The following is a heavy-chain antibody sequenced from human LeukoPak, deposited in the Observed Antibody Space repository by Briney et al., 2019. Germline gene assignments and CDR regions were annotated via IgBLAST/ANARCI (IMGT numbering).Heavy chain of an antibody. CDR1: GGSISSSSYY. V-gene: IGHV4-39*01. CDR2: IYYSGST. D-gene: IGHD3-22*01. CDR3: GIVVVRACFDP. Sequence: PSETLSLTCTVSGGSISSSSYYWGWIRQPPGKGLEWIGSIYYSGSTYYNPSLKSRVTISVDTSKNQFSLKLSSVTAADTAVYYCGIVVVRACFDPWGQGTLVTVSS. J-gene: IGHJ5*02.